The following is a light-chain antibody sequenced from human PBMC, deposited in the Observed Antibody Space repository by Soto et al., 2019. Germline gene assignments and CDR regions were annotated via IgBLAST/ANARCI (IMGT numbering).Light chain of an antibody. V-gene: IGKV3-20*01. J-gene: IGKJ1*01. CDR1: QSVRSN. CDR2: GAS. CDR3: QQYGGSMT. Sequence: EIVLTQSPVTVSLSPGERATLSVRASQSVRSNLAWYQQKPGQSPRLLIYGASTRATGIPDRFSGSGSGTDFTLTISRLEPEDFAVYYCQQYGGSMTFGQGTKVDIK.